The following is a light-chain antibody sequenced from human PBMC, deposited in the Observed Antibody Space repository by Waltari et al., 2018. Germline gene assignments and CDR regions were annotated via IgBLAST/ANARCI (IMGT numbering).Light chain of an antibody. V-gene: IGKV1-39*01. CDR2: AAS. Sequence: DIQMTQSPSSLSASVGDRVTITCRASQSISSYLNWYQQNTRKDPKLLIYAASSLQSRGPSRFRGSGSVTDFTLTISRLQPEDFATYYCQQSYSTPRTFGQGTKVEIK. CDR1: QSISSY. CDR3: QQSYSTPRT. J-gene: IGKJ1*01.